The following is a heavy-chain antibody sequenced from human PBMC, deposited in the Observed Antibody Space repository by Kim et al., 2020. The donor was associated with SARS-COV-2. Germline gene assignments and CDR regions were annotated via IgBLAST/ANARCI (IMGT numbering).Heavy chain of an antibody. CDR1: GLNFSDHY. CDR2: SRDRANSYST. J-gene: IGHJ3*02. D-gene: IGHD1-20*01. Sequence: GGSLRLSCGASGLNFSDHYMDCVRQAPGKGLEWVGRSRDRANSYSTDYAASVRGRFAISRDHSQNSVHLQMQDLKVEDTAIYYCTRRIFDAFDIWGQGAMVTVSS. CDR3: TRRIFDAFDI. V-gene: IGHV3-72*01.